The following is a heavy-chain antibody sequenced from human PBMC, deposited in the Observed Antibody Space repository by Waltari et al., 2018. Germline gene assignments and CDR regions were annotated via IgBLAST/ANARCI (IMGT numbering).Heavy chain of an antibody. CDR1: GFTFSSYG. CDR3: AKDKAVGPAGTFDY. CDR2: ISYDGSNK. V-gene: IGHV3-30*18. Sequence: QVQLVESGGGVVQPGRSLRLSCAASGFTFSSYGMHWVRQAPGKGLEWVAVISYDGSNKYYADSVKGRFTISRDNSKNTLYLQMNSLRAEDTALYYCAKDKAVGPAGTFDYWGQGTLVTVSS. J-gene: IGHJ4*02. D-gene: IGHD6-13*01.